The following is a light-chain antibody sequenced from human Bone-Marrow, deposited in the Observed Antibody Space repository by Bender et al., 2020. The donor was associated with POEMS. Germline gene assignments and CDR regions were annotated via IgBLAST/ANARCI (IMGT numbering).Light chain of an antibody. CDR1: NDDVGGYNF. V-gene: IGLV2-14*03. Sequence: QSALTQPASVSGSPGQSIIISCTGTNDDVGGYNFVSWYQHHPGKAPKLIIYDVSNRPSGVSNRFSGSKSAYTASLTISGLQAEDEADYYCSSYTTSSTFVFGTGTKVLVL. CDR2: DVS. J-gene: IGLJ1*01. CDR3: SSYTTSSTFV.